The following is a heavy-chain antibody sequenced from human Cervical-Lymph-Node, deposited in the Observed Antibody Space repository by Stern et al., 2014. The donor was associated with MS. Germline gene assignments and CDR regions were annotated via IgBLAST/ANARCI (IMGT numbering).Heavy chain of an antibody. CDR2: FSPKSGDT. CDR1: GFTFTAYY. D-gene: IGHD4-11*01. CDR3: ATSRDVRQLLNF. Sequence: VQLVESEAEVKKPGASVKVSCKASGFTFTAYYIHWVRQAPGQGLEWMGRFSPKSGDTNYSQKLQGRVTMTRDTSFGTAYMELSRLRSGDTAVYYCATSRDVRQLLNFWGQGTLVTVSS. V-gene: IGHV1-2*06. J-gene: IGHJ4*02.